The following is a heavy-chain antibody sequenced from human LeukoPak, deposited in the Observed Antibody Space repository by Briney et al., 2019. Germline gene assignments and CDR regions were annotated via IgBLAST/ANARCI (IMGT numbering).Heavy chain of an antibody. CDR2: ISGSGGST. CDR3: GAQGYWSSTSCEGGGFDY. D-gene: IGHD2-2*01. CDR1: GFTFSSCT. V-gene: IGHV3-23*01. J-gene: IGHJ4*02. Sequence: GGSLRLSCAASGFTFSSCTMNWVRQAPGKGLEWVSAISGSGGSTYYADSVKGRFTISRDNSKKTLYLQMNSLRAEDAAAYYCGAQGYWSSTSCEGGGFDYWGQGTLVTASS.